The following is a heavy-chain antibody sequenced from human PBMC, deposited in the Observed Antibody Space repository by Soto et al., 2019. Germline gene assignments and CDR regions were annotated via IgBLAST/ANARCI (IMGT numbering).Heavy chain of an antibody. J-gene: IGHJ4*02. V-gene: IGHV3-23*01. CDR1: GFTFSSYA. Sequence: EVQLLESGGGLVQPGGSLRLSCAASGFTFSSYAMSWVRQAPGKGLEWVSAISGSGGSTYYADSVKGRFTISRDNSKNTLYLQMNSLRAEDTAVYYCAKDPSYYDYVWGSYRYGADGIDYWGQGTLVTVSS. CDR3: AKDPSYYDYVWGSYRYGADGIDY. CDR2: ISGSGGST. D-gene: IGHD3-16*02.